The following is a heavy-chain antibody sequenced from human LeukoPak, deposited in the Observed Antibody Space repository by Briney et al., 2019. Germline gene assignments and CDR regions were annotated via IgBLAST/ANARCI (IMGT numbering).Heavy chain of an antibody. CDR2: ISSSSSYT. V-gene: IGHV3-11*06. J-gene: IGHJ6*04. Sequence: GGSLRLSCAASGFTFSDYYMSWIRQAPGKGLEWVSYISSSSSYTNYADSVKGRFTISRDNAKNSLYLQMNSLRAEDTAVYYCARAWIQLWHHYYYYGMDVWGKGTTVTVSS. CDR1: GFTFSDYY. CDR3: ARAWIQLWHHYYYYGMDV. D-gene: IGHD5-18*01.